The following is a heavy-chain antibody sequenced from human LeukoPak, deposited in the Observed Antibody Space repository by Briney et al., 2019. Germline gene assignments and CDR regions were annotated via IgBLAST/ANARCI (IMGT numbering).Heavy chain of an antibody. J-gene: IGHJ4*02. Sequence: GESLKISCKGSGYSFTSYWSGWVRQMPGKGVEGGWIIYLGDSDTRYSPSVQCRFTISTDRSISTAYLPWSSLRASHTAMYCGARISSGSVDYWGQGTLVTVPS. CDR2: IYLGDSDT. CDR1: GYSFTSYW. V-gene: IGHV5-51*01. CDR3: ARISSGSVDY. D-gene: IGHD6-19*01.